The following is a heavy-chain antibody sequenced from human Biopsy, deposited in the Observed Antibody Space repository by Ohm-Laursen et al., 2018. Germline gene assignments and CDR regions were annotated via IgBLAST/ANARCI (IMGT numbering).Heavy chain of an antibody. D-gene: IGHD5-18*01. CDR1: GFTFNNYW. J-gene: IGHJ6*02. V-gene: IGHV3-74*01. Sequence: SLRLSCAASGFTFNNYWMHWVRQAPGKGLVWVSRSNTDGSHTNYADSVKGRFTTSTDNAKNTLYLYMSSLTVEDTAVYYCAKDRYNYTPIGGFSMDVWGQGTTVTVSS. CDR3: AKDRYNYTPIGGFSMDV. CDR2: SNTDGSHT.